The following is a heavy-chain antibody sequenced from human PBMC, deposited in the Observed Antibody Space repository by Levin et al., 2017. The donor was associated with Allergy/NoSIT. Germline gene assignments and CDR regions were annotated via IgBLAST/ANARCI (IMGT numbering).Heavy chain of an antibody. J-gene: IGHJ4*02. CDR3: ARVVDYDILAGYYSPYYFDY. V-gene: IGHV4-30-4*01. Sequence: SETLSLTCTVSGGSISSGDYYWSWIRQPPGKGLEWIGYIYYSGTTYYNPSLKSRVTMSIDTSRNQFSLRLNSVTAAATAVYYCARVVDYDILAGYYSPYYFDYWGQGTLVTVSS. CDR2: IYYSGTT. D-gene: IGHD3-9*01. CDR1: GGSISSGDYY.